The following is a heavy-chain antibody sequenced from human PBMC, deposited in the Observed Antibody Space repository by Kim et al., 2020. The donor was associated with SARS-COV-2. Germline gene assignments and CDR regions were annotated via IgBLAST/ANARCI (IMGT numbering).Heavy chain of an antibody. V-gene: IGHV3-66*01. D-gene: IGHD3-22*01. Sequence: YADSVKGRFTISRDNSKNTLYLQMNSLRAEDTAVYYCARGYFDSSGVHDYWGQGTLVTVSS. CDR3: ARGYFDSSGVHDY. J-gene: IGHJ4*02.